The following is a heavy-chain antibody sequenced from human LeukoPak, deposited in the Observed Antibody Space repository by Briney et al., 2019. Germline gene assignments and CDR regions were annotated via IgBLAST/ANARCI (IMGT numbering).Heavy chain of an antibody. J-gene: IGHJ4*02. CDR2: ISYDGSNK. V-gene: IGHV3-30-3*01. D-gene: IGHD5-12*01. CDR1: GFTFSSYA. CDR3: ARGFGGIVATIVDY. Sequence: PGGSLRLSCAASGFTFSSYAMHWVRQAPGKGLEWVAVISYDGSNKYYADSVKGRFTISRDNSKNTLYLQMNSLRAEDTAVYYCARGFGGIVATIVDYWGQGTLVTVSS.